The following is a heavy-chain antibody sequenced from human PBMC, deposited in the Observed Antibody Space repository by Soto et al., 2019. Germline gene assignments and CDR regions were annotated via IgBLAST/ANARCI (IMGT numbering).Heavy chain of an antibody. D-gene: IGHD5-18*01. V-gene: IGHV1-18*01. CDR1: GGTFNSYA. CDR2: ISAYNGNT. Sequence: APAEVSCKASGGTFNSYAISWVRQAPGQGLEWMGWISAYNGNTNYAQKLQGRVTMTTDTSTSTAYMELRSLRSDDTAVYYCARVDTAMVTKDYYYNYGMAVWGQGTTVTVSS. J-gene: IGHJ6*02. CDR3: ARVDTAMVTKDYYYNYGMAV.